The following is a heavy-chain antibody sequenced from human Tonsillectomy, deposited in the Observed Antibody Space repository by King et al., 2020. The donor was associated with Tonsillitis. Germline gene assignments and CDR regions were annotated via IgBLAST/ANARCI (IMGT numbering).Heavy chain of an antibody. CDR2: IKQDGSEK. CDR3: ARDPDYGDYIDY. V-gene: IGHV3-7*01. CDR1: GFTFSTYW. Sequence: VQLVQSGGGLVQPGGSLRLSCAASGFTFSTYWMSWVRQAPGKGLEWVANIKQDGSEKYYVDSVKGRFTISRDNDKNSLYLQMNSLRAEDTAVYYCARDPDYGDYIDYWGQGTLVTVSS. D-gene: IGHD4-17*01. J-gene: IGHJ4*02.